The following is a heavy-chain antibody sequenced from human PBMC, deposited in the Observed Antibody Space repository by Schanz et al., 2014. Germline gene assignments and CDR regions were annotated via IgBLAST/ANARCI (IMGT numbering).Heavy chain of an antibody. CDR3: ARDRYYGSGSFDYYYYYGMDV. J-gene: IGHJ6*02. D-gene: IGHD3-10*01. CDR2: IYSGGST. V-gene: IGHV3-53*04. CDR1: GFTFTDHA. Sequence: EVQLLASGGGLVQPGGSLRLTCLTSGFTFTDHAMSWVRQAPGKGLEWVSVIYSGGSTYYADSVKGRFTISTHNSKNTLYLQMNSLRAEDTAVYYCARDRYYGSGSFDYYYYYGMDVWGQGTTVTVSS.